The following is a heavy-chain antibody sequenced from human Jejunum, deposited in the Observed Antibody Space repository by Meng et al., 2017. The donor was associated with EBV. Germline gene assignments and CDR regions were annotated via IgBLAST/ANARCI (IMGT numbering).Heavy chain of an antibody. D-gene: IGHD3-22*01. Sequence: QVQLVQSGAEGKKPGSSVKVSCKASGGTFSSYVINWVRQAPGQGLEWMGGIIPIFGRTNYALEFQDRVTITADKFTSTVYMEMSSLKSEDTAVYYCARDQGRDYDSSTYYTHWGRGTLVTVSS. CDR3: ARDQGRDYDSSTYYTH. CDR2: IIPIFGRT. J-gene: IGHJ4*02. V-gene: IGHV1-69*06. CDR1: GGTFSSYV.